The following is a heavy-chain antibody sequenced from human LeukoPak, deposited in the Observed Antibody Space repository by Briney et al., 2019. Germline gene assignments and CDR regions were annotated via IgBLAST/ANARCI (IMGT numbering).Heavy chain of an antibody. V-gene: IGHV1-2*02. J-gene: IGHJ4*02. Sequence: ASVKVSCKASGYTFTGYYMHWVRQAPGQGLEWMGWIIPNSGGTNYAQKFQGRVTMTRDTSISTAYMELSRLRSDDTAVYYCARASDLEWLSDYWGQGTLVTVSS. CDR1: GYTFTGYY. CDR2: IIPNSGGT. D-gene: IGHD3-3*01. CDR3: ARASDLEWLSDY.